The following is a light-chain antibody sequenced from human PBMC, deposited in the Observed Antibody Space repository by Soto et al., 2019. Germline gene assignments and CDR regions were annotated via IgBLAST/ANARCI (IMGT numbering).Light chain of an antibody. CDR3: QRYYTTPPT. Sequence: DIVLTQSPDSVAVSLGERATINCKSSQSVLFSINQKNYLAWYHQKPGQPPKLLIYWASIRESGVPTRFSGSGSGTSFTLTVSSLQAEDAAVYYCQRYYTTPPTFGLGTKVEVK. J-gene: IGKJ1*01. V-gene: IGKV4-1*01. CDR1: QSVLFSINQKNY. CDR2: WAS.